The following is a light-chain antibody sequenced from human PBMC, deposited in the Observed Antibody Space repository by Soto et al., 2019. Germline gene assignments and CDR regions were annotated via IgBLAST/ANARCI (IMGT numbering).Light chain of an antibody. V-gene: IGKV1-5*03. J-gene: IGKJ1*01. CDR1: HSISTW. CDR3: QQYNSYPAT. Sequence: DIQMTQSPSTLSASVGDRVTITCRASHSISTWLAWYQQKPGKAPKLLIYKASSLESGAPSRFSGSGSGTEFTLTISSLQPDDFATYYCQQYNSYPATFGQGTKVEIK. CDR2: KAS.